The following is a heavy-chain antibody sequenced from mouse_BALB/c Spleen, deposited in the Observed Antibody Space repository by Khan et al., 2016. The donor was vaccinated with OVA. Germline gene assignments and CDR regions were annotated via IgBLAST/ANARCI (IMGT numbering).Heavy chain of an antibody. J-gene: IGHJ4*01. CDR1: GFSLNNYG. D-gene: IGHD2-4*01. CDR3: ARQPYYHYSIMEY. Sequence: QVQLKESGPGLVAPSQSLSITCTISGFSLNNYGVHWVRQPPGKGMEWLVVMRSDGSTTYNSADKSRLIISKDKFKRQVFLKMNDLQTDDTAMYYCARQPYYHYSIMEYWGQGTSGTVAS. V-gene: IGHV2-6-1*01. CDR2: MRSDGST.